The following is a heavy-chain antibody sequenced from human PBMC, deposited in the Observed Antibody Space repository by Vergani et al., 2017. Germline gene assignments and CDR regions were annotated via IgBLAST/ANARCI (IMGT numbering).Heavy chain of an antibody. CDR1: GFTVSSNY. CDR3: AKDQDYWYFDL. V-gene: IGHV3-53*01. J-gene: IGHJ2*01. Sequence: EVQLVESGGGLIQPGGSLRLSCAASGFTVSSNYKSWVRRAPGKGLEWVSVISGSGGFTSYADSVKGRFTISRDNSKNTLYLQMNSLRAEDTAVYYCAKDQDYWYFDLWGRGTLVTVSS. CDR2: ISGSGGFT.